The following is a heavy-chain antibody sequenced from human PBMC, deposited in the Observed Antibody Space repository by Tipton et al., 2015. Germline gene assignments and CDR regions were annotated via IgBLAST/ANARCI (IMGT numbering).Heavy chain of an antibody. D-gene: IGHD3-22*01. CDR1: GFMFRSYG. V-gene: IGHV3-33*06. J-gene: IGHJ4*02. CDR2: IWYDGSHK. CDR3: VKDGYYYDSGGYSPLDY. Sequence: SLRLSCAASGFMFRSYGMHWVRQAPGKGLEWVAFIWYDGSHKYHAESVKGRFNISRDNSKNTLYLQMNSLRAEDTAVYYCVKDGYYYDSGGYSPLDYWGQGTLVTVSS.